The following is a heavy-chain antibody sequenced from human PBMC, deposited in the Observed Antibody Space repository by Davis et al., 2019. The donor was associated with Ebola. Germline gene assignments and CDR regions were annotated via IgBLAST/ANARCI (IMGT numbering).Heavy chain of an antibody. CDR3: AIPDCSGANCYSVYIKN. V-gene: IGHV3-33*01. Sequence: GGSLRLFCAASGFNFRSYGMHWVRQAPDKGLEWVAVIWYDGSRKYYGDSVKGRFTISRDNSNNLLYLQMNSLRAEDTAVYYCAIPDCSGANCYSVYIKNWGQGTLVTVSS. J-gene: IGHJ4*02. CDR1: GFNFRSYG. D-gene: IGHD2-15*01. CDR2: IWYDGSRK.